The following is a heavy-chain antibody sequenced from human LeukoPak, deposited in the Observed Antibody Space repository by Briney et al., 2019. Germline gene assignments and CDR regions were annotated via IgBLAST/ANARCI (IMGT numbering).Heavy chain of an antibody. V-gene: IGHV4-34*01. CDR2: INHSGSI. D-gene: IGHD1-26*01. CDR3: ARGLSKLRWELPQWDYYYYYMDV. J-gene: IGHJ6*03. CDR1: GGSFSGYY. Sequence: TSETLSLTCTVYGGSFSGYYWSWIRQPPGRGLEWIGEINHSGSINYNPSLKSRVTISVDTSENQFSLKLSSVTAADTAVYYCARGLSKLRWELPQWDYYYYYMDVWGKGTTVTISS.